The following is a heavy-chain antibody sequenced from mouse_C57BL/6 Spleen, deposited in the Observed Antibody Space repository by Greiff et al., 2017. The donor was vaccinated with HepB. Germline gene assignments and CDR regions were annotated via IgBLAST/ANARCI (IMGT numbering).Heavy chain of an antibody. CDR2: FDPENGDT. CDR1: GFNIKDDY. CDR3: TLITTVVATRYFDV. D-gene: IGHD1-1*01. Sequence: EVQLQESGAELVRPGASVKLSCTASGFNIKDDYMHWVKQRPEQGLEWIGWFDPENGDTEYASKFQGKATITADTSSNTAYLQLSSLTSEDTAVYYCTLITTVVATRYFDVWGTGTTVTVSS. J-gene: IGHJ1*03. V-gene: IGHV14-4*01.